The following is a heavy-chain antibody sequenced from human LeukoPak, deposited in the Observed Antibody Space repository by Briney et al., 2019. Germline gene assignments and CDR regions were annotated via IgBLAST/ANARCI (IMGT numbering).Heavy chain of an antibody. D-gene: IGHD3-3*01. V-gene: IGHV3-23*01. CDR2: ISDSGGST. CDR1: GFMFSSFA. CDR3: AKGQGGWLVSYFDY. Sequence: GGSLTLSCAASGFMFSSFAMNWVRQAPGKGLDWVSGISDSGGSTYYADSLKGGFTIFSDNPKNTLYLQMNGLRAEDTAVYYCAKGQGGWLVSYFDYWGQGSLVTVSS. J-gene: IGHJ4*02.